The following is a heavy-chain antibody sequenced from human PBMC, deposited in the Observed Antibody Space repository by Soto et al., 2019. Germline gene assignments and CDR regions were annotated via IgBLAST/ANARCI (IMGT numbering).Heavy chain of an antibody. CDR3: ARLKSIAARNYIPPGYMDV. J-gene: IGHJ6*03. CDR2: IYPGDSDT. V-gene: IGHV5-51*01. Sequence: PGESLKISCKGSGYSFTSYWIGWVRQMPGKGLEWMGIIYPGDSDTRYSPSFQGQVTISADKSISTAYLQWSSLKASDTAMYYCARLKSIAARNYIPPGYMDVWGKGTKVTVSS. CDR1: GYSFTSYW. D-gene: IGHD6-6*01.